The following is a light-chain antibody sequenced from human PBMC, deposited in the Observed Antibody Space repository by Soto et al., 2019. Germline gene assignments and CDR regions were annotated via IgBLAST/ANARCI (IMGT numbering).Light chain of an antibody. CDR1: QSISSW. Sequence: DIQMTQSPSTLSASVGDRVTITCRASQSISSWLAWYQQKPGKAPKLLIYDASSLESGVPSRFSGSGSGTEFTLTISSRQPDDFATYCCQQYNSYSWTFGQGTKGEIK. CDR3: QQYNSYSWT. V-gene: IGKV1-5*01. CDR2: DAS. J-gene: IGKJ1*01.